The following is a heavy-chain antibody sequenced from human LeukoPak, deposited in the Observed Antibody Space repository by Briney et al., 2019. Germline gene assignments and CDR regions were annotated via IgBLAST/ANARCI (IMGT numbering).Heavy chain of an antibody. CDR2: ISSSGSTI. J-gene: IGHJ6*04. D-gene: IGHD3-10*02. Sequence: GGSLRLSCAASGFTFSNYAVSWVRQAPGKGLEWVSYISSSGSTIYYADSVKGRFTISRDNAKNSLYLQMNNLRAEDTAVYYCAELGITMIGGVWGKGTTVTISS. V-gene: IGHV3-48*03. CDR1: GFTFSNYA. CDR3: AELGITMIGGV.